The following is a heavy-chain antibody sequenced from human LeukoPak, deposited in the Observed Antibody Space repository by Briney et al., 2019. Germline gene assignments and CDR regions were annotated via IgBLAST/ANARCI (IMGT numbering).Heavy chain of an antibody. CDR1: GFTFSSYG. D-gene: IGHD3-10*01. J-gene: IGHJ5*02. Sequence: PGGSLRLSCAASGFTFSSYGMHWVRQAPGKGLEWVAVISYDGSNKYYADSVKGRFTISRDNSKNTLYLQMNSPRAEDTAVYYCVVWFGLFDPWGQGTLVTVSS. V-gene: IGHV3-30*03. CDR3: VVWFGLFDP. CDR2: ISYDGSNK.